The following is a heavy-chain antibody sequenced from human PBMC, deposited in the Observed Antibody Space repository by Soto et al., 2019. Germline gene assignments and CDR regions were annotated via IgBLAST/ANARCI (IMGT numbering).Heavy chain of an antibody. Sequence: GGSLRLSCAASGFTFSSYAMSWVRQAPGKGLEWVSAISGSGGSTYYADSVKGRFTISRDNSKNTLYLQMNSLRAEDTAVYYCAKVAPEPGYCSSTSCKGADYWGQGTLVPVSS. D-gene: IGHD2-2*01. V-gene: IGHV3-23*01. CDR3: AKVAPEPGYCSSTSCKGADY. J-gene: IGHJ4*02. CDR2: ISGSGGST. CDR1: GFTFSSYA.